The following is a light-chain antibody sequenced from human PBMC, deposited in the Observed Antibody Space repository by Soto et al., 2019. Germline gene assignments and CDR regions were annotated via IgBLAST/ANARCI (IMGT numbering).Light chain of an antibody. CDR3: SSYTTSTTIYV. CDR1: SRNVGGYNF. V-gene: IGLV2-14*01. J-gene: IGLJ1*01. CDR2: EVT. Sequence: QSALTQPASVSGSPGQSITISCTGTSRNVGGYNFVSWYQQHPGKAPKLLIYEVTNRPSGVSDRFSGSKSGNTASLTISGLQAEDEADYYCSSYTTSTTIYVFGTGTKLTVL.